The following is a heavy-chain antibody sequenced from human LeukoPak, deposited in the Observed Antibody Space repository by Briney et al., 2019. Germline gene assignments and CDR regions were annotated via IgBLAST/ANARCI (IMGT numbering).Heavy chain of an antibody. J-gene: IGHJ4*02. CDR1: GYTFTDYY. V-gene: IGHV1-2*02. CDR2: INPNTGGT. Sequence: ASVKVSCKASGYTFTDYYMHWVRQAPGQGLEWMGWINPNTGGTNYAQKFQGRVTMTRDTSIGTPYMELSWLRSDDTAVYYCARALYTRRSYLATFSLTNFDYWGQGTLVTVSS. D-gene: IGHD3-16*01. CDR3: ARALYTRRSYLATFSLTNFDY.